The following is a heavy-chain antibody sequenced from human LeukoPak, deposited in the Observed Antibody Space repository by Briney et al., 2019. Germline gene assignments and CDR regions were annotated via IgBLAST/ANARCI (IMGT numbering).Heavy chain of an antibody. CDR1: GGSISSYY. J-gene: IGHJ4*02. V-gene: IGHV4-59*08. CDR2: IYYSGST. D-gene: IGHD3-10*01. CDR3: TRDYGSVSSVY. Sequence: PSETLSLTCTVSGGSISSYYWSWIRQPPGKGLEWIGYIYYSGSTNYNPSLKSRVTISVDTSKNQFSLKLSSVTAADTAVYYCTRDYGSVSSVYWGQGTLVRLL.